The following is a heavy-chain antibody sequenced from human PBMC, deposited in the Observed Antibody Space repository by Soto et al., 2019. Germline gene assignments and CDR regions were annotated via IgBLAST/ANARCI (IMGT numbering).Heavy chain of an antibody. D-gene: IGHD2-2*01. J-gene: IGHJ4*02. Sequence: SVKVSCKASGGSFNTYAISWVRQAPEQGLEWTGGIIPVFGRVSYAQKFQGRLTNTADDSTSTTYMELSSLRSEDTAFYYFADLSLGYCISTTCPPDYWGQGTLVTVSS. CDR1: GGSFNTYA. V-gene: IGHV1-69*13. CDR3: ADLSLGYCISTTCPPDY. CDR2: IIPVFGRV.